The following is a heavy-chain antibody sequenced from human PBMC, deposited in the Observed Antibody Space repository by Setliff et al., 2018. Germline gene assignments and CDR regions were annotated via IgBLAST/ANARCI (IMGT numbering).Heavy chain of an antibody. D-gene: IGHD1-7*01. Sequence: PGGSLRLSCAASGLIVSSNYMSWVRQAPGKGLERVSVFYSGGSTYYADSVKGRFTISRDNSKNTLDLQMNSLRAEDTAVYYCAKKLPGVRYFDYCGQGTLVTVSS. CDR2: FYSGGST. CDR3: AKKLPGVRYFDY. CDR1: GLIVSSNY. J-gene: IGHJ4*02. V-gene: IGHV3-53*01.